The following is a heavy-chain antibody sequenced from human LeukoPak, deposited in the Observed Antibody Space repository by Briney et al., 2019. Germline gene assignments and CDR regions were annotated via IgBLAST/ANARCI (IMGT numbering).Heavy chain of an antibody. Sequence: GGSLRLSCAASGFTFSSYEMKGVGQARGKGGEGGSYISSSGSTKYYADSVKGRFTISRDNAKNSLYLQMSSLRAEDTAVYYCARVSKYYDILTTYGMDVWGKGTTVTVSS. CDR3: ARVSKYYDILTTYGMDV. J-gene: IGHJ6*04. CDR1: GFTFSSYE. V-gene: IGHV3-48*03. CDR2: ISSSGSTK. D-gene: IGHD3-9*01.